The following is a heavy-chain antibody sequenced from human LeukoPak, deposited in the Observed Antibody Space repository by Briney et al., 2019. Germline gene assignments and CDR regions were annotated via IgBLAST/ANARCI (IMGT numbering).Heavy chain of an antibody. D-gene: IGHD3-22*01. CDR2: IYYSGST. J-gene: IGHJ4*02. Sequence: SETLSLTCTVSVGYISSSRYYWSWIRQPPGKGLEWIGYIYYSGSTNYNPSLKNRVTISVDTSKNQFSLKLSSVTAADTAVYYCARGTVLNYYDSSGYHKSPGSVDYWGQGTLVTVSS. V-gene: IGHV4-61*01. CDR1: VGYISSSRYY. CDR3: ARGTVLNYYDSSGYHKSPGSVDY.